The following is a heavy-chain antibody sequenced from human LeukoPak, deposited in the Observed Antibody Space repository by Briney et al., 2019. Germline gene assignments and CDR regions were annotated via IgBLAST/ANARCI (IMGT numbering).Heavy chain of an antibody. Sequence: GGSLRLSCAASRFTFTNYWMSWVRQAPGKGLEWVANIKQDGSEKYYVDSVKGRFTISRDNAKNSLYLQMNSLRAEDTAVYYCARLTLVITFGGVIAYFDYWGQGTLVTVSS. J-gene: IGHJ4*02. V-gene: IGHV3-7*01. CDR2: IKQDGSEK. D-gene: IGHD3-16*02. CDR1: RFTFTNYW. CDR3: ARLTLVITFGGVIAYFDY.